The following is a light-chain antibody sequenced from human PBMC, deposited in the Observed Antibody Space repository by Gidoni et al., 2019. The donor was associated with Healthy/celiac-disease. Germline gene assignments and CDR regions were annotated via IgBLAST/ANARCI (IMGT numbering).Light chain of an antibody. V-gene: IGKV3-11*01. Sequence: EIVLTKSPATLSLAPGERATLSCRASQSVSSYLAWYQQKPGQAPRLLIYDASNRATGIPARFRGSGSGTDFTLTISSLEPEDFAVYYCQQRSNWPPTLTFGGGTKVEIK. CDR1: QSVSSY. CDR2: DAS. J-gene: IGKJ4*01. CDR3: QQRSNWPPTLT.